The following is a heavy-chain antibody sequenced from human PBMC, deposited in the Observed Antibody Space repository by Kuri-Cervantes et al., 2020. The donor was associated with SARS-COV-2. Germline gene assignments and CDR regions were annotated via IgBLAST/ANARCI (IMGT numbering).Heavy chain of an antibody. J-gene: IGHJ5*02. D-gene: IGHD2-2*01. V-gene: IGHV4-59*08. Sequence: GSLRLSCTVSGGSISSYYWSWIRQPPGKGLEWIGYIYYSGSTNYNPSLKSRVTISVDTSKNQFSLKLSSVTAADTAVYYCARSLGYCSSTSCPEAWFDPWGQGTLVTVSS. CDR3: ARSLGYCSSTSCPEAWFDP. CDR1: GGSISSYY. CDR2: IYYSGST.